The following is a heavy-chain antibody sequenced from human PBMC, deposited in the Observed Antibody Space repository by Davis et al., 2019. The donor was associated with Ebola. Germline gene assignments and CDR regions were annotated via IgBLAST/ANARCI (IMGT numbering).Heavy chain of an antibody. J-gene: IGHJ4*02. CDR3: TREFGGSYGY. CDR1: GFTFGDYA. CDR2: IRSKAYGGTT. V-gene: IGHV3-49*04. D-gene: IGHD1-26*01. Sequence: GESLKISCTASGFTFGDYAMSWVRQAPGKGLEWVGFIRSKAYGGTTEYAASVKGRFTISRDDSKSIAYLQMNNLKTEDTAFYYCTREFGGSYGYWGQGTLVIVSS.